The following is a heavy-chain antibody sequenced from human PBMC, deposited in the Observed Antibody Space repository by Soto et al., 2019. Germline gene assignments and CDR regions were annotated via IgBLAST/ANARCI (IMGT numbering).Heavy chain of an antibody. V-gene: IGHV4-59*12. CDR1: GGSISSYY. CDR3: ARVSGIYYYGMDV. J-gene: IGHJ6*02. CDR2: IYYSGST. Sequence: SETLSLTCVVSGGSISSYYWSWIRQPPGKGLEWIGYIYYSGSTNYNPSLKSRVTISVDTSKNQFSLKLSSVTAADTAVYYCARVSGIYYYGMDVWGQGTTVTVSS. D-gene: IGHD3-10*01.